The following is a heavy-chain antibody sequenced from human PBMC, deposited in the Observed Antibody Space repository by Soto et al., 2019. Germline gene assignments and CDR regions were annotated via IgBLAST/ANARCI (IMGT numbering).Heavy chain of an antibody. Sequence: EVQLVESGGGLVQPGGSLRLSCAASGFTFSSYDMHWVRQVAGKGLEWVSAIGVAGDTYYPDSVKGRFTISRENAKNSLYLQMNSLRAEDTAVWGCASGGWGSSWYEGGSRIDYWGQGTLVTVSS. D-gene: IGHD6-13*01. CDR1: GFTFSSYD. CDR3: ASGGWGSSWYEGGSRIDY. V-gene: IGHV3-13*01. J-gene: IGHJ4*02. CDR2: IGVAGDT.